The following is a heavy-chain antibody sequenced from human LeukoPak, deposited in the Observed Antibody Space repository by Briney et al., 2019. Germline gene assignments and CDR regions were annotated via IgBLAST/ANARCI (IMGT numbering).Heavy chain of an antibody. J-gene: IGHJ4*02. Sequence: GGSLRLSCAASGFIFSNYAMSWVSHAPGKGLEWVSGISGSTVNTYSADADSVEGRFTISRDNSKKMLYLQMNSLRAEDSAIYYCTTARNGYTTRRYFFVYWGEGTLVTVSS. V-gene: IGHV3-23*01. CDR1: GFIFSNYA. CDR2: ISGSTVNT. D-gene: IGHD6-13*01. CDR3: TTARNGYTTRRYFFVY.